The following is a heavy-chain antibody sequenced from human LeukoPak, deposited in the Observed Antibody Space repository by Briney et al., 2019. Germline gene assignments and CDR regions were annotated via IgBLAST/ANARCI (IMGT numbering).Heavy chain of an antibody. Sequence: GASVKVSCKASGGTFSSYAISWVRQAPGQGLEWMGGIIPIFGTANYAQKFQGRVTITADESTSTAYMELSSLRSEDTAVYYCARGVPTIFGVVGNYMDVWGKGTTVTVSS. D-gene: IGHD3-3*01. CDR3: ARGVPTIFGVVGNYMDV. J-gene: IGHJ6*03. V-gene: IGHV1-69*13. CDR1: GGTFSSYA. CDR2: IIPIFGTA.